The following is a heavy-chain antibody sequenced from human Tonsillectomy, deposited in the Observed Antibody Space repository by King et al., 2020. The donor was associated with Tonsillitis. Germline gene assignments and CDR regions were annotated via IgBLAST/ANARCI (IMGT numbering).Heavy chain of an antibody. CDR1: GFSFSGSG. CDR2: FWSFGDNK. CDR3: ARDRAWGAFDY. V-gene: IGHV3-33*08. D-gene: IGHD7-27*01. Sequence: VQLVESGGGVAQPGTSLTLSCAASGFSFSGSGMHWVRQAPGKGLEWVADFWSFGDNKYYADSVKGRFSISRDNSKNTLYLQMNSLRAEDTAVYFCARDRAWGAFDYWGQGTLVTVSS. J-gene: IGHJ4*02.